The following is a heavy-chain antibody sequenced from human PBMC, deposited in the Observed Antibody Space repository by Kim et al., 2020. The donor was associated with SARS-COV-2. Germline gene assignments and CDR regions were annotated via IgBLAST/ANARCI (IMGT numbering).Heavy chain of an antibody. CDR3: ARGGRYYGSGRSY. V-gene: IGHV4-34*01. J-gene: IGHJ4*02. CDR2: INHSGST. Sequence: SETLSLTCAVYGGSFSGYYWSWIRQPPGKGLEWIGEINHSGSTNYNPSLKSRVTISVDTSKNQFSLKLSSVTAADTAVYYCARGGRYYGSGRSYWGQGTLVTVSS. CDR1: GGSFSGYY. D-gene: IGHD3-10*01.